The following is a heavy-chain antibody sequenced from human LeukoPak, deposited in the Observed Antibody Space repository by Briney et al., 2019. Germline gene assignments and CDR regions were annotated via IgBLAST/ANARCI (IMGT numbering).Heavy chain of an antibody. V-gene: IGHV3-30*04. CDR1: GFTFRSYS. Sequence: PGGSLRLSCVASGFTFRSYSLHWVRQAPGKGLEWVAVIPFDGSHQYFADSVKGRFTISRDNSNNTLYLQMNSLRAEDTAVYYCATPLISISSTTYYNYFEYWGQGALVTVSS. J-gene: IGHJ4*02. D-gene: IGHD2-2*01. CDR3: ATPLISISSTTYYNYFEY. CDR2: IPFDGSHQ.